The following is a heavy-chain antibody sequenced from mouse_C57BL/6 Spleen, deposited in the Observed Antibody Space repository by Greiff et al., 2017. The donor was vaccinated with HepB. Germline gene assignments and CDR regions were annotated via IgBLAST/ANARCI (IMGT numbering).Heavy chain of an antibody. CDR1: GYTFTSYW. CDR2: IDPSDSYT. D-gene: IGHD1-1*01. CDR3: AMGYYGSSYWYFDV. Sequence: QVQLQQPGAELVRPGTSVKLSCKASGYTFTSYWMHWVKQRPGQGLEWIGVIDPSDSYTNYNQKFKGKATLTVDTSSSTAYMQLSSLTSEDSAVYYCAMGYYGSSYWYFDVWGTGTTVTVSS. J-gene: IGHJ1*03. V-gene: IGHV1-59*01.